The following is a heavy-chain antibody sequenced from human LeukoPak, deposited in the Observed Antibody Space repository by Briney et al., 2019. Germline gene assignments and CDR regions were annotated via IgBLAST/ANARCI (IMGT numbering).Heavy chain of an antibody. D-gene: IGHD6-13*01. Sequence: QTGGSLRLSCAASGFTFSSYAMSWVRQAPGKGREWVSAISGSGGTTYYADSVKGRFTISRDNSKNTLYLQMNSLRAEDTAVYYCAKDLGQQLNYYYYGMDVWGQGTTVTVSS. CDR1: GFTFSSYA. CDR2: ISGSGGTT. CDR3: AKDLGQQLNYYYYGMDV. J-gene: IGHJ6*02. V-gene: IGHV3-23*01.